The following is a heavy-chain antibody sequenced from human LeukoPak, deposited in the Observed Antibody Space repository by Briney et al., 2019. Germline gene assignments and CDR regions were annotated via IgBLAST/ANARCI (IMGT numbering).Heavy chain of an antibody. CDR3: TKDHPDCRGTSCLLFDS. Sequence: GGSLRLSCTASGFTFGDYAMSWVRQAPGKGLEWVSMITSGGGSTYHADSVKGRFTISRDNSKNTLYLQMTSLRAEDTAVYYCTKDHPDCRGTSCLLFDSWGQGTLVTVSS. V-gene: IGHV3-23*01. CDR1: GFTFGDYA. CDR2: ITSGGGST. J-gene: IGHJ4*02. D-gene: IGHD2-2*01.